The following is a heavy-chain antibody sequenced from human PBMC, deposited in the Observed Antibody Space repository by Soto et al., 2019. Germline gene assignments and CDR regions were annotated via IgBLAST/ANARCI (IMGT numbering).Heavy chain of an antibody. V-gene: IGHV3-21*01. CDR1: GFTFSSYS. D-gene: IGHD4-17*01. J-gene: IGHJ6*02. CDR2: ISSNRTYM. Sequence: PGGSLRLSCLASGFTFSSYSMDWVRQAPGEGLEWVSSISSNRTYMYYADSVKGRFTISRDNAKNSVYLQMNSLRAEDTAVYFCARFRKYGYYYYVIDVRSQGTTVTVSS. CDR3: ARFRKYGYYYYVIDV.